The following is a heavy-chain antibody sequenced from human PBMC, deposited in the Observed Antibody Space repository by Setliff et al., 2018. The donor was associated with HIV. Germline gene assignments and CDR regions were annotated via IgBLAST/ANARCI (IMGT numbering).Heavy chain of an antibody. D-gene: IGHD2-8*02. Sequence: SATLSLTCTVSGSSIISRSYYWAWIRQPPGKGLAWVASIYFSGTSYYNPSLKNRVTISVDTSKNQFSLKLSSVTAADTAVYYCARRGMWSYETGGNLTATFDYWGQGVLVTVS. CDR1: GSSIISRSYY. CDR3: ARRGMWSYETGGNLTATFDY. CDR2: IYFSGTS. V-gene: IGHV4-39*01. J-gene: IGHJ4*02.